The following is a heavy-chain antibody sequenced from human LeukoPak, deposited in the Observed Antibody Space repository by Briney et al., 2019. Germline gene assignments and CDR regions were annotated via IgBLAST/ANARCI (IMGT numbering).Heavy chain of an antibody. V-gene: IGHV1-8*03. CDR3: ARGKRYSSLAWFDP. J-gene: IGHJ5*02. Sequence: ASVTVSFKDSGYTFTIYDINWVGQAPGQGLEGMGWMNPNSGNTGYAQKFQGRVTITRNTSISTAYMELSSLRSEDTAVYYCARGKRYSSLAWFDPWGQGTLVTVSS. D-gene: IGHD6-13*01. CDR1: GYTFTIYD. CDR2: MNPNSGNT.